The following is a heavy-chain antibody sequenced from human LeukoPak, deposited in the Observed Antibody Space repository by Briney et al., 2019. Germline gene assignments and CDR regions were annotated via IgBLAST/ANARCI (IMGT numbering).Heavy chain of an antibody. J-gene: IGHJ4*02. CDR3: ARAGVSSGYWSL. CDR1: GGSISSYY. D-gene: IGHD3-22*01. CDR2: IYYSGST. Sequence: SETLSLTCTVSGGSISSYYWSWIRQPPGKGLKWIGYIYYSGSTNYNPSLKSRVTISVDTSKNQFSLKLTSLTAADTAVYYCARAGVSSGYWSLWGQGTLVTVSS. V-gene: IGHV4-59*01.